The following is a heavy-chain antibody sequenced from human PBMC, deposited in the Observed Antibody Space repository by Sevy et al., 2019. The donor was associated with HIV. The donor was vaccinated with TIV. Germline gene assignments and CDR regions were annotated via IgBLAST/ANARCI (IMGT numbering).Heavy chain of an antibody. V-gene: IGHV3-21*01. CDR2: ISSSSNYI. J-gene: IGHJ3*02. CDR3: AGDRDMITFGVAEAFDI. CDR1: GFTFSNSG. Sequence: GGSLRLSCAASGFTFSNSGMNWVRQAPGKGLEWVSSISSSSNYIYYADSVKGRFTISRDNAKNARYLQMNSLRAEDTAVYYCAGDRDMITFGVAEAFDIWGQGTVVTVSS. D-gene: IGHD3-16*01.